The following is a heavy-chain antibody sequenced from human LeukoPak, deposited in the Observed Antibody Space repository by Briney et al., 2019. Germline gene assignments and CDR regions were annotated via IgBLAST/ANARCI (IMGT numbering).Heavy chain of an antibody. CDR2: ISYDGSNK. CDR1: GFTFSSYA. J-gene: IGHJ4*02. V-gene: IGHV3-30-3*01. Sequence: GGSLRLSCAASGFTFSSYAMHWVRQAPGKGLEWVAVISYDGSNKYYADSVKGRFTISRDNSKNTLYLQMNSLRAEDTAVYYCARDQRAHAFDYWGQGTLVTVSS. CDR3: ARDQRAHAFDY.